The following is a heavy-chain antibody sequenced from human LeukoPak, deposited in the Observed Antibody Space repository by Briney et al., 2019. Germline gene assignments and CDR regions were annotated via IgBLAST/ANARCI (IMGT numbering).Heavy chain of an antibody. Sequence: SETLSLTCAVYGGSFSGYYWSWIRQPPGKGLEWIGEINHSGSTNYNTSLKSRVTISVDASKNQFSLNLSSVTAADTGVYYCAWRYLSGCYSLPFDPWGQGTLVTVCS. D-gene: IGHD3-22*01. CDR3: AWRYLSGCYSLPFDP. J-gene: IGHJ5*02. CDR1: GGSFSGYY. CDR2: INHSGST. V-gene: IGHV4-34*01.